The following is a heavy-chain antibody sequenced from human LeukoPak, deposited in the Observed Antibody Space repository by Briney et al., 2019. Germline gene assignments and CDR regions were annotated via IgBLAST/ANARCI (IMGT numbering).Heavy chain of an antibody. CDR3: ARDAFSRISVFGVVSDAFDI. J-gene: IGHJ3*02. V-gene: IGHV3-7*01. D-gene: IGHD3-3*01. Sequence: QSGGSLRLSCAASGFTFSSYWMSWVRQAPGKGPEWVANIKQDGREKYYVDSVKGRFTISRDNAKNSLYLQMNSLRAEDTAVYYCARDAFSRISVFGVVSDAFDIWGQGTMVTVSS. CDR1: GFTFSSYW. CDR2: IKQDGREK.